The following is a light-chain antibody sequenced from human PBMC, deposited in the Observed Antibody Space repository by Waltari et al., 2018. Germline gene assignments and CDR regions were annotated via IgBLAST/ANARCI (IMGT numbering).Light chain of an antibody. CDR2: DTS. CDR3: LLSYNDGWV. J-gene: IGLJ3*02. CDR1: TGPVTSCHY. Sequence: QAVVTQEPSLTVSPGGTVTLTCGSTTGPVTSCHYPYWFKHRPGQAPPTLIYDTSNKHSWTPARFSGSLLGGKAALTLSGAQPEDEAEYYCLLSYNDGWVFGGGTKLTVL. V-gene: IGLV7-46*01.